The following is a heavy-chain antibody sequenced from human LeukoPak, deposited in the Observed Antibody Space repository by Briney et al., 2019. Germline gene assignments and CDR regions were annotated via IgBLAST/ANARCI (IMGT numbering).Heavy chain of an antibody. D-gene: IGHD3-16*01. CDR1: GFTFSSYA. CDR2: IYSGGST. J-gene: IGHJ4*02. V-gene: IGHV3-53*04. CDR3: ARGLPMGD. Sequence: PGGSLRLSCAASGFTFSSYAMSWVRQAPGKGLEWVSVIYSGGSTYYADSVKGRSTISRHNSKNTLYLQMNSLRAEDTAVYYCARGLPMGDWGQGTLVTVSS.